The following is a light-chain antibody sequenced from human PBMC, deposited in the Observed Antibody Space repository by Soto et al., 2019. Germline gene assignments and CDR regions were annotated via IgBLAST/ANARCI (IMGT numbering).Light chain of an antibody. V-gene: IGKV1-5*01. CDR2: DVS. CDR3: QQYNRYSRT. J-gene: IGKJ2*01. Sequence: DIQMTQSPSTLSASVGDRVTITCRASESLDNWLAWYQQKPGNAPRLLIYDVSNLESGVPSRFSGSGSGTEFTLTISSLQPDDFATYYCQQYNRYSRTFGQGTKVDIK. CDR1: ESLDNW.